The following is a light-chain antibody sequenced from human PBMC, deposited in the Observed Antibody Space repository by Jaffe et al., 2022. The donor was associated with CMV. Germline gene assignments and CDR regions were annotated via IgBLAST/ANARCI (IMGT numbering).Light chain of an antibody. CDR2: AAS. CDR1: QGISSY. Sequence: DIQLTQSPSFLSASVGDRVTLTCRASQGISSYLAWYQQKPEKAPKLLIYAASTLQSGVPSRFSGSASGTEFTLTISSLQPEDFATYYCQHLKSYPPEYTFGQGTKLEIK. J-gene: IGKJ2*01. V-gene: IGKV1-9*01. CDR3: QHLKSYPPEYT.